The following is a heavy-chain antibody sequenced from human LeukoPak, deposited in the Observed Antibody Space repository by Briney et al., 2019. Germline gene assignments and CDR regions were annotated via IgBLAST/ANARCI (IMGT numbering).Heavy chain of an antibody. CDR3: ARDWEMGYYDY. Sequence: ASVKVSCKASGGTFSSYAISWVRQAPGQGREWMGRIIPIFGTANYAQKFQGRVTITTDESTSTAYMELSSLRSEDTAVYYCARDWEMGYYDYWGQGTLVTVSS. D-gene: IGHD5-24*01. CDR1: GGTFSSYA. V-gene: IGHV1-69*05. J-gene: IGHJ4*02. CDR2: IIPIFGTA.